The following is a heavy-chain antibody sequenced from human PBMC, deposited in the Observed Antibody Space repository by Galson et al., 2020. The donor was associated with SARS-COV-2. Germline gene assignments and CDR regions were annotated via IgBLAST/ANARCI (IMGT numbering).Heavy chain of an antibody. Sequence: GGSLRLSCAASGFRFSTYAMSWDRQAPGKGLEWVAVISGSGDNTYYAGSVKGRFSISRDNSKNTLYLQMNSLRAEDTAIYYCAKGTIASGYAPLRSWGQVTLVTVSS. CDR2: ISGSGDNT. CDR1: GFRFSTYA. V-gene: IGHV3-23*01. D-gene: IGHD6-25*01. CDR3: AKGTIASGYAPLRS. J-gene: IGHJ5*02.